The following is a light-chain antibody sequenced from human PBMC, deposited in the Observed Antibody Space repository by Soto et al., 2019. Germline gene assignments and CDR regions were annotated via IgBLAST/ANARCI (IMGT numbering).Light chain of an antibody. CDR3: HQYTASSGIFT. CDR1: QRVNSNY. Sequence: VLTQSQGTLSLSPGERATLSCRASQRVNSNYFAWYQQKPGQAPRLLVFGASTRATGIPDRFSGRGSGTDFILTISRVEPEDFAVYYCHQYTASSGIFTFGPGTKVDIK. V-gene: IGKV3-20*01. J-gene: IGKJ3*01. CDR2: GAS.